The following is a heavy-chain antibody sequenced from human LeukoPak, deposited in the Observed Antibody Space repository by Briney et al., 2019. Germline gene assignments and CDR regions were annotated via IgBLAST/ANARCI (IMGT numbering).Heavy chain of an antibody. CDR2: IIPIFGTA. Sequence: ASVKVSCKASGGTFSRYVISWVRQAPGRGLEWMGGIIPIFGTANYAQKFQGRVTITADESTSTAYMELSSLRSEDTAVYYCARAKLYSGSYYAFDYWGQGTLVTVSS. CDR3: ARAKLYSGSYYAFDY. CDR1: GGTFSRYV. D-gene: IGHD1-26*01. V-gene: IGHV1-69*13. J-gene: IGHJ4*02.